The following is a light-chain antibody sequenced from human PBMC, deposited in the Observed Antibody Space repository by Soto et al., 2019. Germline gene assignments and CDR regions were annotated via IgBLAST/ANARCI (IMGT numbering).Light chain of an antibody. CDR2: DAS. CDR1: QSVSSY. J-gene: IGKJ2*01. CDR3: QQRSNWLVYT. Sequence: EIVLTQSPATLSLSPGERATLSCRASQSVSSYLAWYQQKPGQAPRLLIYDASNRATGIPARFSGSGSGTDFTLTISSLEPEGFAVYYCQQRSNWLVYTFGQGTKLEIK. V-gene: IGKV3-11*01.